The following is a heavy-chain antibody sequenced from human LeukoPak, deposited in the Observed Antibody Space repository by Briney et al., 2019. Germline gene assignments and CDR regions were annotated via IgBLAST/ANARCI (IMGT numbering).Heavy chain of an antibody. CDR3: ARGPHLDSTYYYDSSGYLYYFDY. CDR2: ISSSGSTI. V-gene: IGHV3-11*01. J-gene: IGHJ4*02. Sequence: TGGSLRLSCAASGFTFSDYYMSWIRQAPGKGLEWVSYISSSGSTIYYADSVKGRFTISRDNAKNSLYLQMNSLRAEDTAVYYCARGPHLDSTYYYDSSGYLYYFDYWGQGTLVTVSS. CDR1: GFTFSDYY. D-gene: IGHD3-22*01.